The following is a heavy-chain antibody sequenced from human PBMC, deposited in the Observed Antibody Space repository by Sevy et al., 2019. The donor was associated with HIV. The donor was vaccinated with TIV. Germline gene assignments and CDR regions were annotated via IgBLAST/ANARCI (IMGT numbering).Heavy chain of an antibody. CDR3: AKKGGYGSGSYYWYFDL. J-gene: IGHJ2*01. V-gene: IGHV3-74*01. D-gene: IGHD3-10*01. Sequence: GGSLRLSCAASGFSFSSYWMHWVRQAPGKGLVWVSHINTDGSSTSYADSVKGRFTISRDNAKNTLYLQMNSPRAEDTAVYYCAKKGGYGSGSYYWYFDLWGRGTLVTVSS. CDR2: INTDGSST. CDR1: GFSFSSYW.